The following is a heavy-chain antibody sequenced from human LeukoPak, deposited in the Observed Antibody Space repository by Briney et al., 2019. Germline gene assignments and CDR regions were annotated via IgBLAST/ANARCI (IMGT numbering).Heavy chain of an antibody. CDR1: GGSIRSSDYY. D-gene: IGHD6-13*01. Sequence: SETLSLTCTVSGGSIRSSDYYWAWIRQPPGRGLEWIGTIHYSGSTFYKPPLKSRLTVSADTSRNQFYMKLSSVTAADTAVYYCARNSSSWYYFDYWGQGTLVTVSS. V-gene: IGHV4-39*01. J-gene: IGHJ4*02. CDR2: IHYSGST. CDR3: ARNSSSWYYFDY.